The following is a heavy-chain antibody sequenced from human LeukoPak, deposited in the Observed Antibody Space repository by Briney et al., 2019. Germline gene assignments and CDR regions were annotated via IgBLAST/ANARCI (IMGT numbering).Heavy chain of an antibody. J-gene: IGHJ3*02. D-gene: IGHD3-10*01. CDR2: IYSGGST. CDR1: GFTVSSNY. V-gene: IGHV3-53*01. CDR3: ARGRSYLSAFDI. Sequence: GESLRLSCAASGFTVSSNYMSWVRQAPGKGLEWVSIIYSGGSTFYADSVKGRFTISRDNSKNTLYLQMNSLRAEDTAVYYCARGRSYLSAFDIWGQGTMVTVSS.